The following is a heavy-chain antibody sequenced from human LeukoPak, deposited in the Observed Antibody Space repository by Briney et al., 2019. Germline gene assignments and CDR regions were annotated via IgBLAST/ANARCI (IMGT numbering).Heavy chain of an antibody. CDR2: ISYDGTNK. V-gene: IGHV3-30*03. CDR1: GFTFRSYG. Sequence: PGGSLRLSCAASGFTFRSYGMHWVRQAPGKGLDWVAVISYDGTNKYYADSVKGRFTISRDNSKNTVYLQMNSLRVEDTAVYYCARSRGTFLPHDYWGQGTLVTVSS. J-gene: IGHJ4*02. D-gene: IGHD3-16*01. CDR3: ARSRGTFLPHDY.